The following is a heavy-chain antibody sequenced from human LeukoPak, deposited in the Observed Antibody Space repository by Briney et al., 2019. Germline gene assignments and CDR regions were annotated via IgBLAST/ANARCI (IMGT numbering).Heavy chain of an antibody. J-gene: IGHJ4*02. D-gene: IGHD5-18*01. CDR3: TKDSVAMVTTSDY. CDR2: ISWNSGTI. CDR1: GFTFHDYA. Sequence: GGSLRLSFAASGFTFHDYAMHWVRQAPGKGLEWVSGISWNSGTIGYADPVKGRFTTSRDNAKNSLYLQMSSLRPEDTALYYCTKDSVAMVTTSDYWGQGTLVTVSS. V-gene: IGHV3-9*01.